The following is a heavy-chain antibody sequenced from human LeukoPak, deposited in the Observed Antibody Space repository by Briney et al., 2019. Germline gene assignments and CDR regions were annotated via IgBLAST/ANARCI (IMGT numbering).Heavy chain of an antibody. Sequence: SETLSLTCTVSGGSISTYYWSWIRQPPGKGLEWIGYIYTSGSTDYNPSLKSRVTISLDTSNNQFSLNLNSVTAADTAVYYCARYSSSSAFDYWGQGTLVTVPS. CDR3: ARYSSSSAFDY. CDR2: IYTSGST. J-gene: IGHJ4*02. CDR1: GGSISTYY. V-gene: IGHV4-4*09. D-gene: IGHD6-6*01.